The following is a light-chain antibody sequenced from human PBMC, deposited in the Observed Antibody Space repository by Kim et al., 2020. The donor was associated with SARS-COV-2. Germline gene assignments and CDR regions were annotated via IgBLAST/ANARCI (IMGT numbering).Light chain of an antibody. CDR2: LAS. CDR1: QAISTW. J-gene: IGKJ2*01. V-gene: IGKV1-5*03. Sequence: ASVGDRVPITCRASQAISTWLAWYQQKPGKAPSLLIYLASTLESGVPSRFSGSGSGTEFTLTINGLQPDDFATYYCQHYSRFPYTFGQGTKLEI. CDR3: QHYSRFPYT.